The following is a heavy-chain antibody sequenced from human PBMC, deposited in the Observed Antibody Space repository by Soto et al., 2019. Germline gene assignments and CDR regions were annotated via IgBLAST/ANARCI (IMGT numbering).Heavy chain of an antibody. CDR2: IIPVFGTP. V-gene: IGHV1-69*12. CDR3: ARGDATKIVVTTYYAMDV. J-gene: IGHJ6*02. CDR1: GGSLSNYG. Sequence: QVQLGQSGAEVKKPGSSVKVSCKASGGSLSNYGSSWVRPAPGQGLEWMGAIIPVFGTPNYAQKFQDRVTITADESTTTVYMEVRSLTSEDTAVYYCARGDATKIVVTTYYAMDVWGQGTTVTVSS. D-gene: IGHD3-22*01.